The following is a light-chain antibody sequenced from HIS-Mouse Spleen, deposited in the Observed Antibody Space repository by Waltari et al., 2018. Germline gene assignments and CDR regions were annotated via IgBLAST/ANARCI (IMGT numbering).Light chain of an antibody. CDR2: EDS. J-gene: IGLJ2*01. CDR3: YSTDSSGNHRV. Sequence: SYEQTQPPSVSVSPGQTARITCSGYALPKKYAYVYQQKSGQAPVLVIYEDSKRPSGIPGRFSGSSSGTMATLTISGAQVEDEADYYCYSTDSSGNHRVFGGGTKLTVL. V-gene: IGLV3-10*01. CDR1: ALPKKY.